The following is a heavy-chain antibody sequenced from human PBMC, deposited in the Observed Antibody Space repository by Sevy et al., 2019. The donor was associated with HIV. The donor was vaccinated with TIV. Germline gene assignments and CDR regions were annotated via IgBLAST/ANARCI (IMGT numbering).Heavy chain of an antibody. Sequence: GGSLRLSCAASGFTFSSYAMSWVRQAPGKGLEWVSPISGSGGSTYYADSVKGRFTISRDNSKNTLYLQMNSLRAEDTAVYYCAKDYYYDSSGYHYWGQGTLVTVSS. CDR3: AKDYYYDSSGYHY. D-gene: IGHD3-22*01. CDR2: ISGSGGST. J-gene: IGHJ4*02. CDR1: GFTFSSYA. V-gene: IGHV3-23*01.